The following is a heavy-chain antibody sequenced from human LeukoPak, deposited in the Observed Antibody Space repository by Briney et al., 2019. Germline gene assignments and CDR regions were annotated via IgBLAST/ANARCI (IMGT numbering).Heavy chain of an antibody. CDR3: ARPGIRGPRGWFDP. D-gene: IGHD4-17*01. Sequence: ASVKVSCKASGYTFTSYGISWVRQAPGQGLEWMGIINPSGGSTSYAQKFQGRVTMTRDTSTSTVYMELSSLRSEDTAVYYCARPGIRGPRGWFDPWGQGTLVTVSS. CDR2: INPSGGST. CDR1: GYTFTSYG. V-gene: IGHV1-46*01. J-gene: IGHJ5*02.